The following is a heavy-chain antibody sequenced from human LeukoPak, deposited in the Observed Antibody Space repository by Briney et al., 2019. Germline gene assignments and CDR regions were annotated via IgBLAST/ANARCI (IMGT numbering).Heavy chain of an antibody. CDR1: GFTFSSYA. V-gene: IGHV3-30*04. CDR3: ARDLSDYGDYTFAEYFQH. J-gene: IGHJ1*01. Sequence: GRSLRLSCAASGFTFSSYAMHWVRQAQGKGLEWVAVISYDGSIKYYADSVKGRFTISRDNSKNTLYLQMNSLRAEDTAVYYCARDLSDYGDYTFAEYFQHWGQGTPVTVSS. CDR2: ISYDGSIK. D-gene: IGHD4-17*01.